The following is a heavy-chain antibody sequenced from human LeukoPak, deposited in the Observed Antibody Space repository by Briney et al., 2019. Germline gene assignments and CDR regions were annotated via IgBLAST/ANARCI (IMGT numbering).Heavy chain of an antibody. CDR2: IYSTGST. J-gene: IGHJ4*02. Sequence: SETLSFTCDVSGGSVRSYWWGWVRQPAGKGLEWLGRIYSTGSTRFNPSLKSRLTLSIDTSTNQFPLKLTSVTAADTAVYFCARQGYTVSYYFLDYWSQGTPVTVSS. CDR1: GGSVRSYW. V-gene: IGHV4-4*07. D-gene: IGHD1-26*01. CDR3: ARQGYTVSYYFLDY.